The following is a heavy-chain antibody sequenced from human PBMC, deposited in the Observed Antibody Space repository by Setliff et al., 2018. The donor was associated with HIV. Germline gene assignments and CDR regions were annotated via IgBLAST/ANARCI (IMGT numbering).Heavy chain of an antibody. D-gene: IGHD3-9*01. V-gene: IGHV3-74*01. CDR1: GFTFSNYW. CDR2: INSDGSST. J-gene: IGHJ3*02. Sequence: GGSLRLSCAASGFTFSNYWMHWVRQAPGEGLVWVSRINSDGSSTSYADSVKGRFTISRDNSKKTLYLQMNSLRAEDTAVYYCARDRTYYDILTAYYSSAFDMWGQGTMVTVSS. CDR3: ARDRTYYDILTAYYSSAFDM.